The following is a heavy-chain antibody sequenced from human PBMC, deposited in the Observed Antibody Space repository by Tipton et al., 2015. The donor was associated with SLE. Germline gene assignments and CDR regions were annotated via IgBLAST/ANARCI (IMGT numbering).Heavy chain of an antibody. J-gene: IGHJ3*02. Sequence: SLRLSCTASGFPFRTYWMHWVRQAPGKGLVLVSRINPDGSITNYADSVKGRFTISRDNAKNTLYLQMNSLRAEDTAVYYCANIIAYDIWGQGTMVTVSS. CDR2: INPDGSIT. CDR3: ANIIAYDI. CDR1: GFPFRTYW. V-gene: IGHV3-74*01. D-gene: IGHD1-14*01.